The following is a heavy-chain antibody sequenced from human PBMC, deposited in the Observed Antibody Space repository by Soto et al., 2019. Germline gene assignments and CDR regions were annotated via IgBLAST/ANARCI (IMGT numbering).Heavy chain of an antibody. V-gene: IGHV1-18*01. CDR2: ISPYNHNT. CDR1: GYSFTSYG. J-gene: IGHJ6*02. Sequence: QVQLVQSGPEVKKPGASVKVSCKASGYSFTSYGITWVRQAPGQGLEWMGWISPYNHNTFYGQRLLGRVTLTSDTSTTPVYVALRSLRSDDSAIYYWARAQAFDRDYSYGIDVWGQGATVTVSS. CDR3: ARAQAFDRDYSYGIDV.